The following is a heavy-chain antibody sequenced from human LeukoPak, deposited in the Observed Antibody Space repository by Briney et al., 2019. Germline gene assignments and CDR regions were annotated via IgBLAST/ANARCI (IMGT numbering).Heavy chain of an antibody. CDR1: GFTFNNFG. CDR2: IGSSASIT. V-gene: IGHV3-48*01. D-gene: IGHD3-3*01. J-gene: IGHJ4*02. CDR3: VRGIAGRIATFGVIRGGYFDY. Sequence: GGSLKLSCAASGFTFNNFGLNWVRQAPRRGLEWVSYIGSSASITNYADAVEGRFTISRESATKSLHLQMDSLRVEDTAVYYCVRGIAGRIATFGVIRGGYFDYWGRGTLVTVSS.